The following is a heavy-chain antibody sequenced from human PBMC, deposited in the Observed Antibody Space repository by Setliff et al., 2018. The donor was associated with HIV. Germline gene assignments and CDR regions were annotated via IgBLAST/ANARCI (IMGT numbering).Heavy chain of an antibody. V-gene: IGHV3-23*01. CDR2: VGVGGYDT. D-gene: IGHD3-22*01. Sequence: PGGSLRLSCAAYGFAFSTFDMNWVRQAQGKGPEWVAAVGVGGYDTFYTDSVRGRFAVSRDDSNNRLYLEMTALRDDDTAIYYCATPPTFYYDDTGLGYFAYWGQGALVTVSS. CDR1: GFAFSTFD. CDR3: ATPPTFYYDDTGLGYFAY. J-gene: IGHJ4*02.